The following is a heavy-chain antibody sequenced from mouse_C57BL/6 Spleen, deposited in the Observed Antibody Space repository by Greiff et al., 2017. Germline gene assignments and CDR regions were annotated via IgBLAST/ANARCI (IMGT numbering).Heavy chain of an antibody. CDR2: IYPGDGDT. CDR1: GYAFSSSW. J-gene: IGHJ2*01. CDR3: GRYDYGGN. Sequence: VQLQQSGPELVKPGASVKISCKASGYAFSSSWMNWVKQRPGKGLEWIGRIYPGDGDTNYNGKFKGKATLTADTSSSTAYMPLSSLTSEDSAVYFCGRYDYGGNWGQGTTLTVSS. D-gene: IGHD2-4*01. V-gene: IGHV1-82*01.